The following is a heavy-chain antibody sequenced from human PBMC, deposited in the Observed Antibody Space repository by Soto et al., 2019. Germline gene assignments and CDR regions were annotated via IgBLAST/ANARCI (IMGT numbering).Heavy chain of an antibody. CDR1: GFPFSTST. D-gene: IGHD2-8*01. J-gene: IGHJ4*02. Sequence: HVQLVESGGGVVQPGRSLRLSCAASGFPFSTSTMHWVRQAPGKGLEWVAVISYDGTNDHYEDSVKGRFTVSRDNSRKTLSLQMTSLRPEDTAMYYCVASVFSFDYWGQGSLVTVSS. CDR3: VASVFSFDY. V-gene: IGHV3-30*01. CDR2: ISYDGTND.